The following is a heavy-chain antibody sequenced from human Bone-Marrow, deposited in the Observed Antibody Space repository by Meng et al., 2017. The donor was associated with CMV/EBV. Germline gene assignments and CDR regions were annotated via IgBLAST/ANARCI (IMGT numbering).Heavy chain of an antibody. CDR3: ARGRYGSGYFGGLYYFDY. CDR2: INHSGST. Sequence: ETLSLTCAVYGRSFSGYYWSWIRQPPGKGLEWIGEINHSGSTNYNPSLKSRVTISVDTSKNQFSLKLSSVTAADTAVYYCARGRYGSGYFGGLYYFDYWGQGTLVTVSS. V-gene: IGHV4-34*01. D-gene: IGHD3-10*01. CDR1: GRSFSGYY. J-gene: IGHJ4*02.